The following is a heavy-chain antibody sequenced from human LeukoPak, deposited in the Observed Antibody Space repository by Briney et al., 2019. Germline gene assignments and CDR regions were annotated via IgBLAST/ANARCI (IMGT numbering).Heavy chain of an antibody. CDR1: GGSISSGDYY. CDR3: ARVPTTVVIKGAFDI. Sequence: SQTLSLTCTVSGGSISSGDYYWSWIRQPPGKGLEWIGYIYYSGSTYYNPSPKSRVTISVDTSKNQFSLKLSSVTAADTAVYYCARVPTTVVIKGAFDIWGQGTMVTVSS. D-gene: IGHD4-23*01. V-gene: IGHV4-30-4*01. J-gene: IGHJ3*02. CDR2: IYYSGST.